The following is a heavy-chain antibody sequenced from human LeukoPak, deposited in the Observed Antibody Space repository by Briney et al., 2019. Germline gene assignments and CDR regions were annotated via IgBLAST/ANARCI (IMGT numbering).Heavy chain of an antibody. Sequence: ASVTVSFKASGYTFTSYYMHWVRQAPGQGLEWMGIINPSGGSTSYAQKFQGRVTMTRDMSTSTVYMELSSLRSEDTAVYYCARDVAAEGFYYYYMDVWGKGTTVTVSS. CDR2: INPSGGST. V-gene: IGHV1-46*01. CDR3: ARDVAAEGFYYYYMDV. CDR1: GYTFTSYY. J-gene: IGHJ6*03. D-gene: IGHD6-13*01.